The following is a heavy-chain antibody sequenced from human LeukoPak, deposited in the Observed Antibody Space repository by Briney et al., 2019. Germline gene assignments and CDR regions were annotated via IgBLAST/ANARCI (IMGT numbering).Heavy chain of an antibody. CDR2: ISWDGGST. CDR1: GFTFDDYA. D-gene: IGHD3-9*01. Sequence: PGGSLRLSCAASGFTFDDYAMHWVRQAPGKGLEWVSLISWDGGSTYYADSVKGRFTISRDNSKNSLYLQMNSLRAEDTALYYCAKGQLYYDILTGAFDFDCWGQGTLVTVSS. CDR3: AKGQLYYDILTGAFDFDC. V-gene: IGHV3-43D*03. J-gene: IGHJ4*02.